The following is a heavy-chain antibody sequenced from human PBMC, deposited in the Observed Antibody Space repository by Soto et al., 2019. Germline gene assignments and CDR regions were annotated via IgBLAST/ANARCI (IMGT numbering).Heavy chain of an antibody. V-gene: IGHV3-7*01. Sequence: PGGSLRLSCAASKFIFRDYWISWGRQAPGRGLAWVATIKKDGSEKYYVDSVRGRFTISRDNAKNSLDLQMSSLRVEDAAVYYCVRIRGNQFTYYYYYGMDGWGQGTTVTVSS. CDR3: VRIRGNQFTYYYYYGMDG. CDR2: IKKDGSEK. D-gene: IGHD3-10*01. CDR1: KFIFRDYW. J-gene: IGHJ6*02.